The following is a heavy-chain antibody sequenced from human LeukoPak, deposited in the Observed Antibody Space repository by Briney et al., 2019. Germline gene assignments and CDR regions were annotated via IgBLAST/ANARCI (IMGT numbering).Heavy chain of an antibody. J-gene: IGHJ4*02. CDR2: ISSGGGSM. Sequence: PGGSLRLSCAASGFTFSSYEMNWVRQAPGKGLERVSYISSGGGSMYYADSVKGRFTISRDNAKNSLYLQMNSLRAEDTAIYYCATRHDYWGQGTLVTVSS. V-gene: IGHV3-48*03. CDR3: ATRHDY. D-gene: IGHD6-25*01. CDR1: GFTFSSYE.